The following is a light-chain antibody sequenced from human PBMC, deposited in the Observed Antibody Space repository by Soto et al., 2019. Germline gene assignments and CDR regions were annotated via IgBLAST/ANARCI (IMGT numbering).Light chain of an antibody. Sequence: DIQMTQSPSSLSASVGDRVTITCRASQSISSYLNWYQQKPGKAPKLLIYAASSFQSVVPSRFSGTGSVTHFTLTISSLQPEDFAPYCCQPSYSTLYTFCPPDTLDIK. CDR1: QSISSY. J-gene: IGKJ3*01. V-gene: IGKV1-39*01. CDR3: QPSYSTLYT. CDR2: AAS.